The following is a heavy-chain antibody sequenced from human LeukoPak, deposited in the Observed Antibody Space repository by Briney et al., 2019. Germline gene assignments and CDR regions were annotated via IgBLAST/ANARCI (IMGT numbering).Heavy chain of an antibody. CDR3: ARNNWNDGGRRFDY. D-gene: IGHD1-20*01. V-gene: IGHV1-24*01. Sequence: ASVKVSCKVSGYTLTELSMHWVRQAPGKGLEWMGGFDPEDGETIYAQKFQGRVTMTEDTSTDTAYMELSSLRSEDTAVYYCARNNWNDGGRRFDYWGQGTLVTVSS. CDR2: FDPEDGET. CDR1: GYTLTELS. J-gene: IGHJ4*02.